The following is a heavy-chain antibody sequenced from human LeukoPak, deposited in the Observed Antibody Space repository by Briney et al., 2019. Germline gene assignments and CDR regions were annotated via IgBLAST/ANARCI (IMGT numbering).Heavy chain of an antibody. D-gene: IGHD3-22*01. V-gene: IGHV1-3*01. J-gene: IGHJ4*02. CDR1: GYTFTTYA. CDR2: INADDGNT. CDR3: ARGHYYDSSGYSY. Sequence: ASVKVSCKTSGYTFTTYAIHWVRQAPGQRLEWMGLINADDGNTRYSQRFQGRVTITRDTSASTAYMELSSLRSEDTAVYYCARGHYYDSSGYSYWGQGTLVTVSS.